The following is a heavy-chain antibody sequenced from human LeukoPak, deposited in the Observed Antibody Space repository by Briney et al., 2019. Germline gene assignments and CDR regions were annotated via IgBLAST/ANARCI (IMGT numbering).Heavy chain of an antibody. D-gene: IGHD3-10*01. CDR2: IIPIFGTA. J-gene: IGHJ6*03. CDR3: ARPSGEAGPNYYYYYMDV. Sequence: GASVKFSCKASGGTFSSYAISWVRQAPGQGLEWMGGIIPIFGTANYAQKFQGRVTITADESTSTAYMELSSLRSEDTAVYYCARPSGEAGPNYYYYYMDVWGKGTTVTVSS. V-gene: IGHV1-69*13. CDR1: GGTFSSYA.